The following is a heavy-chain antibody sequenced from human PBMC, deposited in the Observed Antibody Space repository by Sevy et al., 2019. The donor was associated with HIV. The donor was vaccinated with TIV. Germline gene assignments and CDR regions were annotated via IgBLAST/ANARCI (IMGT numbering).Heavy chain of an antibody. CDR2: IDREHYET. CDR3: ATDIVVGRDY. V-gene: IGHV1-24*01. D-gene: IGHD2-2*01. Sequence: ASVKVSCKVSGNTLSNLSIHWVRQAPGKGLEWMGGIDREHYETIYAQNFQGRVSLTEDTSTDTAYMELPSLRSQDTAIYYCATDIVVGRDYWGQGTLVTVSS. J-gene: IGHJ4*02. CDR1: GNTLSNLS.